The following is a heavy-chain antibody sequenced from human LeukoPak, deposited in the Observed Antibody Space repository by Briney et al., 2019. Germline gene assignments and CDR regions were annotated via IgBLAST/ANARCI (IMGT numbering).Heavy chain of an antibody. D-gene: IGHD3-16*01. Sequence: PGGSLRLSCAASGLSFSSFAMSWVRQGPARGLGWVSSIRGNGGTFYADSVKGRFPLSSDSSRNTVYFQLNNLRVEDPAIYYCAKASWVSSTDAVRWGQGTLVTVSS. J-gene: IGHJ4*02. CDR3: AKASWVSSTDAVR. V-gene: IGHV3-23*01. CDR1: GLSFSSFA. CDR2: IRGNGGT.